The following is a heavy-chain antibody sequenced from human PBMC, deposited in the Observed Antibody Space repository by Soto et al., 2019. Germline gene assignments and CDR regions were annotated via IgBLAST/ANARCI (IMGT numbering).Heavy chain of an antibody. J-gene: IGHJ4*01. Sequence: SETLSLTCTVSAGSISSGGYYWSWILQHPGKGLEWIGYIYYSGSTYYNPSLKSRVTISVDTSKNQFSLKLSSVTAADTAVYYCVKSSLRYSNLFDFWGQGTLVTVSS. CDR1: AGSISSGGYY. CDR2: IYYSGST. CDR3: VKSSLRYSNLFDF. V-gene: IGHV4-31*03. D-gene: IGHD3-9*01.